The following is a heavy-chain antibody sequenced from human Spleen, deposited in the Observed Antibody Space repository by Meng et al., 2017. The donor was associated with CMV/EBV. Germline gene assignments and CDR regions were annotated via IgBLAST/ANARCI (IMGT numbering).Heavy chain of an antibody. CDR1: GGSISSGGYY. Sequence: SGGSISSGGYYWSWIRQHPGKGLEWIGYIYYSGSTYYNPSLKSRVTISVDTSKNQFSLKLSSVTAADTAVYYCASGPAAMWVGWFDPWGQGTLVTVSS. CDR2: IYYSGST. CDR3: ASGPAAMWVGWFDP. V-gene: IGHV4-31*02. J-gene: IGHJ5*02. D-gene: IGHD2-2*01.